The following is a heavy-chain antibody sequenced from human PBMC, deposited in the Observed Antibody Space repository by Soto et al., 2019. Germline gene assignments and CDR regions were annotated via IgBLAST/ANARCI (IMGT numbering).Heavy chain of an antibody. CDR1: GGSISSGGYY. CDR3: ARLPLYSSSWYSGWFDP. CDR2: IYYSGST. V-gene: IGHV4-31*03. J-gene: IGHJ5*02. Sequence: QVQLQESGPGLVKPSQTLSLTCTVSGGSISSGGYYWSWIRQHPGKGLEWIGYIYYSGSTYYNPFLKSRVTISVDTSKSQFSLKLSSVTAADTAVYYCARLPLYSSSWYSGWFDPWGQGTLVTVSS. D-gene: IGHD6-13*01.